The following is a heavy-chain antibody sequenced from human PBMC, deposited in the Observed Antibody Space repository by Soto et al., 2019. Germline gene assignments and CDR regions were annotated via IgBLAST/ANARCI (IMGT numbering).Heavy chain of an antibody. CDR3: ARAPGQQLAPFDY. CDR1: GFTFSSYG. Sequence: GGSLRLSCAASGFTFSSYGMHWVRQAPGKGLEWVAVIWYDGSNKYYADSVKGRFTISRDNSKNTLYLQMNSLRAEDTAVYYCARAPGQQLAPFDYWGQGTLVTVSS. D-gene: IGHD6-13*01. J-gene: IGHJ4*02. V-gene: IGHV3-33*01. CDR2: IWYDGSNK.